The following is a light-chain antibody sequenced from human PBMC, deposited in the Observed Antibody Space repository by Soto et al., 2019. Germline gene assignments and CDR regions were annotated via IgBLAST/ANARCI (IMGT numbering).Light chain of an antibody. V-gene: IGLV2-8*01. CDR1: SSDVGGYNY. Sequence: QSALTQPPSASGSPGQSVTISCTGTSSDVGGYNYVSWYQQHPGKVPKLMVYEVNKRPSGVPDRFSGSKSGNTAPLTVSGPQAEDEADYYCTSYAGGNNVFGTGTKLTVL. J-gene: IGLJ1*01. CDR2: EVN. CDR3: TSYAGGNNV.